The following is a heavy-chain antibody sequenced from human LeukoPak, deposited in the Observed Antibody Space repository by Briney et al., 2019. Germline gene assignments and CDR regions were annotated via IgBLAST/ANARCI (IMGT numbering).Heavy chain of an antibody. D-gene: IGHD6-19*01. CDR1: GFTFSSYW. CDR3: ARGGSGWDDAFDI. J-gene: IGHJ3*02. Sequence: GGSLRLSCATSGFTFSSYWMHWVRQAPGKGLAWVSYINPDGSSTNYADSVKGRFTISRDNSKNTLYLQMNSLRAEDTAVYYCARGGSGWDDAFDIWGQGTMVTVSS. CDR2: INPDGSST. V-gene: IGHV3-74*01.